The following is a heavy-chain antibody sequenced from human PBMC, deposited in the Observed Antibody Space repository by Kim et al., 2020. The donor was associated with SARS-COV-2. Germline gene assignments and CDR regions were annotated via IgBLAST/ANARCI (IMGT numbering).Heavy chain of an antibody. J-gene: IGHJ4*02. CDR3: ARDNCSGGSCYYAKSWVDY. Sequence: GGSLRLSCAASGFTFSSYGMHWVRQAPGKGLEWVAVIGYDGRNKYYADSVKGRFTISRDNSKNTLYLQMNSLRAEDTAVYYCARDNCSGGSCYYAKSWVDYWGQGTLVTVSS. CDR2: IGYDGRNK. V-gene: IGHV3-33*01. CDR1: GFTFSSYG. D-gene: IGHD2-15*01.